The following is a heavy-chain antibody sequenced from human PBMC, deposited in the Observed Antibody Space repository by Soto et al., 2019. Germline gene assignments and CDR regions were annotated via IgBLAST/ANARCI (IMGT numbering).Heavy chain of an antibody. J-gene: IGHJ6*02. D-gene: IGHD3-22*01. CDR2: ISGSGGST. V-gene: IGHV3-23*01. CDR1: GFTFSSYA. CDR3: ANRLTPTYYYDSSGYSHGMDV. Sequence: PGGSLRLSCAASGFTFSSYAMSWVRQAPGKVLEWVSAISGSGGSTYYADSVKGRFTISRDNSKNTLYLQMNSLRAEDTAVYYCANRLTPTYYYDSSGYSHGMDVWGQGTTVTVSS.